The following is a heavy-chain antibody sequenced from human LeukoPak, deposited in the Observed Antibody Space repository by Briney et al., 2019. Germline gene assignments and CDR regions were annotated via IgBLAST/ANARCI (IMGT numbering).Heavy chain of an antibody. CDR2: IGGDGSPFGAYT. J-gene: IGHJ4*02. CDR1: GFTFTTCA. CDR3: AKPVSGDNMVLYY. Sequence: GGSLRLSCAASGFTFTTCAMSWVRQAPGKGLQWVSSIGGDGSPFGAYTNYANSVKGRFTISRDNSKSTLYLQMNSLRAEDTATYYCAKPVSGDNMVLYYWGQGTLVTVSS. D-gene: IGHD4-17*01. V-gene: IGHV3-23*01.